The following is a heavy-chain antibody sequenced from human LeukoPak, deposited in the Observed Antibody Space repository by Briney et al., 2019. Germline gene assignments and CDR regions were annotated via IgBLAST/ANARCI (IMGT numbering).Heavy chain of an antibody. CDR2: IRSGGTTI. CDR3: ASARLYSSSWYCYFDY. CDR1: GMSFSSYE. D-gene: IGHD6-13*01. J-gene: IGHJ4*02. Sequence: GGSLRLSCAASGMSFSSYEMNWVRQAPGKGLEWVSYIRSGGTTIYYADSVKGRFTISRDNAKNSLYLQINNLGAEDTAVYYCASARLYSSSWYCYFDYWGRGTLVTVSS. V-gene: IGHV3-48*03.